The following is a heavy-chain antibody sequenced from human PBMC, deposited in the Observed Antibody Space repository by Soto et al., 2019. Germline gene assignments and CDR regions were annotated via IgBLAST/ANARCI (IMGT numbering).Heavy chain of an antibody. V-gene: IGHV2-5*02. Sequence: QITLKESAPTLVKPTQTLTLTCAFSGFSLDTDGVGVGWIRQPPGKALKWLALIYWDGDQRYNPSLKNRLTITKDTSYNQVVLTMTNMDPVDTATYFCVHKPTVMVAATSTWFDHWGQGTLVTVSS. CDR2: IYWDGDQ. J-gene: IGHJ5*02. D-gene: IGHD2-15*01. CDR3: VHKPTVMVAATSTWFDH. CDR1: GFSLDTDGVG.